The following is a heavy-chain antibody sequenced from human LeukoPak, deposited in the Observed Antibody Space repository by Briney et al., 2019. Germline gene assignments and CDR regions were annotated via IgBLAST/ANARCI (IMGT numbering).Heavy chain of an antibody. V-gene: IGHV3-11*01. Sequence: PGGSLRLSCAASGFTFSDYYMSWIRQAPGKGLEWVSYISSSGSTIYYADSVKGRFTISRDNAKNSLYLQMNSLRAEDTAVYYCARETTTADYYYYMDVWGKGTTVTVSS. CDR1: GFTFSDYY. CDR2: ISSSGSTI. CDR3: ARETTTADYYYYMDV. J-gene: IGHJ6*03. D-gene: IGHD4-11*01.